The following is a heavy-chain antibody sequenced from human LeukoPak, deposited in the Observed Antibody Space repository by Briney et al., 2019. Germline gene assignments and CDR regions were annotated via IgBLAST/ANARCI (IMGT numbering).Heavy chain of an antibody. CDR2: IYPGDSDT. CDR1: GYSFTSYW. Sequence: GESLKISCKGSGYSFTSYWIGWVRQMPGKGLEWMGIIYPGDSDTRYSPSFQGQVTISADKSISTAYLQWSSLKASDTAMYYCARIYWNRTAMVYYYYYYMDVWGKGTTVTVSS. CDR3: ARIYWNRTAMVYYYYYYMDV. V-gene: IGHV5-51*01. J-gene: IGHJ6*03. D-gene: IGHD5-18*01.